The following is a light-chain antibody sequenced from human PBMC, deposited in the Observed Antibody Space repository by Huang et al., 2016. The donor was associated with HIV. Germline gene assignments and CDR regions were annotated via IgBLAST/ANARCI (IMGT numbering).Light chain of an antibody. V-gene: IGKV3-20*01. CDR1: QSVSSSY. CDR3: QQYGSSPMYT. J-gene: IGKJ2*01. Sequence: EIVLTQSPGTLSLSRGERATLSCRASQSVSSSYLAWYQQKPGQAPRLLIYGASSRATGITDRFSGSGSGTDFTLTISRLEPEDCAVYYCQQYGSSPMYTVGQGTKLEIK. CDR2: GAS.